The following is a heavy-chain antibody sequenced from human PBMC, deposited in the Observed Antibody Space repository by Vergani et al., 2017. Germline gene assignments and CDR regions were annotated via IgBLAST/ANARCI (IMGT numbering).Heavy chain of an antibody. J-gene: IGHJ4*02. V-gene: IGHV1-2*02. CDR3: ARDHYYGSGSLGYFDY. CDR1: GYTFTGYY. CDR2: INPNSGGT. Sequence: QVQLVQSGAEVKKPGASVKVSCKASGYTFTGYYMHWVRQAPGQGLEWMGWINPNSGGTNCAQKFQGRVTMTRDTSISTAYMELSRLRSDDTAVYYCARDHYYGSGSLGYFDYWGQGTLVTVSS. D-gene: IGHD3-10*01.